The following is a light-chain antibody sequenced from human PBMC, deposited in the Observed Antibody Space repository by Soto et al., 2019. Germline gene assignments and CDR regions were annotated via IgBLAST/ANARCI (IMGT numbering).Light chain of an antibody. Sequence: EIVLTQSPCTLSLSPGERVTLSCRASPSVSSSYLAWYQQKPGQAPRLLFYGASRRATGIPDRFSGGQSGTDFTIAVSRLEPEDFAVYFCQHYGSSPYTFGQGTKLEIK. CDR1: PSVSSSY. CDR3: QHYGSSPYT. V-gene: IGKV3-20*01. CDR2: GAS. J-gene: IGKJ2*01.